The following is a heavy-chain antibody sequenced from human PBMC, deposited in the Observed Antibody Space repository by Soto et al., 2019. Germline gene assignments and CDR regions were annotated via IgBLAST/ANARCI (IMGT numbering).Heavy chain of an antibody. CDR1: GFTFSSYA. V-gene: IGHV3-23*01. CDR3: AREYGDPYYFDY. D-gene: IGHD4-17*01. J-gene: IGHJ4*02. Sequence: EVQLLESGGGLVQPGGSLRLSCAASGFTFSSYAMSWVRQAPGKGLAWVSAISGSGGSTYYADSVKGRFTISRDNSKNTLYLQMNSLRAEDTAVYYCAREYGDPYYFDYWGQGTLVTVSS. CDR2: ISGSGGST.